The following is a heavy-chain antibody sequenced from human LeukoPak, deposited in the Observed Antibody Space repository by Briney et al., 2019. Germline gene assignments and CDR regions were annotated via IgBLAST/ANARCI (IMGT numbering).Heavy chain of an antibody. V-gene: IGHV3-23*01. CDR3: ASIPSFYGDYT. CDR2: ISGSGGST. J-gene: IGHJ5*02. Sequence: GGSLRLSCAASGFTFSSYAMSWVRQAPGKGLEWVSAISGSGGSTYYADSVKGRFTISRDNSKNTRYLQMNSLRAEDTAVYYCASIPSFYGDYTWGQGTLVTVSS. CDR1: GFTFSSYA. D-gene: IGHD4-17*01.